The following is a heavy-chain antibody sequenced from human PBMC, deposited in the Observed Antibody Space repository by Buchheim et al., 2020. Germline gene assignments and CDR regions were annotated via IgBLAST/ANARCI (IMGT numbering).Heavy chain of an antibody. CDR3: ARDPGNVGQLWLFGYYYYGMDV. CDR2: ISYDGSNK. J-gene: IGHJ6*02. V-gene: IGHV3-30-3*01. D-gene: IGHD5-18*01. CDR1: GFTFSSYA. Sequence: QVQLVESGGGVVQPGRSLRLSCAASGFTFSSYAMHWVRQAPGKGLEWVAVISYDGSNKYYADSVKGRFTISRDNSKNTLYLQMNSLRAEDTAVYYCARDPGNVGQLWLFGYYYYGMDVWGQGTT.